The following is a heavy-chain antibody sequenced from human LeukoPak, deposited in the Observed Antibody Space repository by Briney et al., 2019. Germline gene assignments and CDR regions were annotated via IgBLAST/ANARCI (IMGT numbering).Heavy chain of an antibody. CDR2: IYYTGAT. CDR1: GGSITNYY. CDR3: ARGPKLTRGVTNWFDP. J-gene: IGHJ5*02. Sequence: SETLSLTCTVSGGSITNYYWSWIRQPPGKGLEWLGYIYYTGATKYNPSLKSRVTMSVNTSKNQFSLNLSSVTAADTAVYYCARGPKLTRGVTNWFDPWGQGTLVTVSS. V-gene: IGHV4-59*12. D-gene: IGHD3-10*01.